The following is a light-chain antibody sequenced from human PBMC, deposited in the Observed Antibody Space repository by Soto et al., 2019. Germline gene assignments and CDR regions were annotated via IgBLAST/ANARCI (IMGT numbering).Light chain of an antibody. Sequence: QSALTQPPSVSGAPGQRVSISCTGSTSNIGAPYDVHWYQHLPGTAPKLLIYGDNNRPSGVPDRFSGSKSGTSASPAITRLQAEDEADYYCQSYDISLHNYVFGTGTKVTVL. V-gene: IGLV1-40*01. CDR1: TSNIGAPYD. CDR2: GDN. J-gene: IGLJ1*01. CDR3: QSYDISLHNYV.